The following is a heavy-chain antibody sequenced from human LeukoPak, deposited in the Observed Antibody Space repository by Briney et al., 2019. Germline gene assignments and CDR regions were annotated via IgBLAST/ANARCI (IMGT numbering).Heavy chain of an antibody. D-gene: IGHD3-3*01. CDR3: ARDPIYDFWSGYRWFDP. J-gene: IGHJ5*02. V-gene: IGHV1-18*01. CDR2: ISAYNGNT. CDR1: GYTFTSYG. Sequence: ASVQVSCKASGYTFTSYGISWVRPAPGQGLEWMGWISAYNGNTNYAQKLQGRVTMTTDTSTSTAYMELRSLRSDDTAVYYCARDPIYDFWSGYRWFDPWGQGTLVTVSS.